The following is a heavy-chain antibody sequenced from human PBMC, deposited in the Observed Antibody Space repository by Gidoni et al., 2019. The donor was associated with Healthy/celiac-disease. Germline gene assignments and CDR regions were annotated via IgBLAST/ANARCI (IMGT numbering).Heavy chain of an antibody. D-gene: IGHD5-12*01. CDR2: IYPGDSGT. CDR1: GYSFTSYW. Sequence: EVQLVQSGAEVKKPGESLKISCKGSGYSFTSYWIGWVRQMPGKGLEWMGIIYPGDSGTRYSPSFQGQVTISADKSISTAYLQWSSLKASDTAMYYCARWMATMKNYYYYYGMDVWGQGTTVTVSS. J-gene: IGHJ6*02. CDR3: ARWMATMKNYYYYYGMDV. V-gene: IGHV5-51*01.